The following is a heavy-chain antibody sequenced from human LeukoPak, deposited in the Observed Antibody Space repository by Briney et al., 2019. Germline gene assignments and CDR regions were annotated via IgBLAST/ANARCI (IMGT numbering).Heavy chain of an antibody. V-gene: IGHV4-59*01. CDR2: IYYSGST. CDR1: GGSISSYY. J-gene: IGHJ1*01. Sequence: SETLSLTCTVSGGSISSYYWSWIRQPPGKGLEGIGYIYYSGSTNYNPSLKSRVTISVDTSKNQFSLKLSSVTAADTAVYYCARNEYYYDSSGYLGSEYFQHWGQGTLVTVSS. D-gene: IGHD3-22*01. CDR3: ARNEYYYDSSGYLGSEYFQH.